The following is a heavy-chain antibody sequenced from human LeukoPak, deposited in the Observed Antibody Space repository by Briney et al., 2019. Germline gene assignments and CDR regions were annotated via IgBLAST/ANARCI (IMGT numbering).Heavy chain of an antibody. V-gene: IGHV3-21*01. D-gene: IGHD3-10*01. J-gene: IGHJ4*02. CDR2: ISGSSSYI. CDR3: ARDLDYYGSGSYYDY. Sequence: GGSLRLSCAASGFTFSSYSMTWVRQAPGKGLEWVSSISGSSSYIYYADSVKARFTISRDNAKNSVYLQMNSLRAEDTAVYYCARDLDYYGSGSYYDYWGQGTLVTVSS. CDR1: GFTFSSYS.